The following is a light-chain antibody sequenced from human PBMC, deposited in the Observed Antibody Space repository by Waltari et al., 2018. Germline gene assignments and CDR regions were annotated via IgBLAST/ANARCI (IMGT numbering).Light chain of an antibody. J-gene: IGKJ2*01. CDR1: QSIGNK. CDR2: YAS. V-gene: IGKV6-21*01. CDR3: HQSSSSPYT. Sequence: EIVLTQSPDFQSVTPKEKVTITCRARQSIGNKLHWYQQKPDQSPRLLIRYASQSFSGVPSRFSGSGSGTDFTLTINSLEAEDAATYYCHQSSSSPYTFGQGTKLEIK.